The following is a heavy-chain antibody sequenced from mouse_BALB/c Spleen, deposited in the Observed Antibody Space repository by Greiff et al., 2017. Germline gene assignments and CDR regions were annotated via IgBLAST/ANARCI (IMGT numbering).Heavy chain of an antibody. CDR3: ARGKIYYYGSSLAY. CDR1: GYTFSSYW. V-gene: IGHV1-9*01. D-gene: IGHD1-1*01. Sequence: QVQLQQSGAELMKPGASVKISCKATGYTFSSYWIEWVKQRPGHGLEWIGEILPGSGSTNYNEKFKGKATFTADTSSNTAYMQLSSLTSEDSAVYYCARGKIYYYGSSLAYWGQGTLVTVSA. J-gene: IGHJ3*01. CDR2: ILPGSGST.